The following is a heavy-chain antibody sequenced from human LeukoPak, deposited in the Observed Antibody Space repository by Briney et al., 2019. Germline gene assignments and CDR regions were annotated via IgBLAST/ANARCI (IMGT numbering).Heavy chain of an antibody. D-gene: IGHD2-2*01. CDR1: GFTFTSA. J-gene: IGHJ4*02. CDR3: TKGESQPKYYFDY. Sequence: GGSLRLSCAASGFTFTSAMRWVRQAPGKGLEWVSSISSSGDNTFYADSVKGRFTISRDNSKNTLYLQMNSLRAEDTAVYYCTKGESQPKYYFDYWGQGTLVTVSS. CDR2: ISSSGDNT. V-gene: IGHV3-23*01.